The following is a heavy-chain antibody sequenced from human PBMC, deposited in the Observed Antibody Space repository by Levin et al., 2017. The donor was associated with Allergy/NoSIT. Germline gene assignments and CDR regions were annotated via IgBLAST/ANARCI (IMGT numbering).Heavy chain of an antibody. CDR1: GGSISSGGYY. CDR2: IYDSEST. Sequence: SETLSLTCTVSGGSISSGGYYWSWIRQHPGKGLEHIGYIYDSESTYYNPSLKSRAIISLDTSKNQFSLKLSSVTAADTAVYYCARAVLSVSYYYGMDVWGQGTTVTVSS. CDR3: ARAVLSVSYYYGMDV. J-gene: IGHJ6*02. D-gene: IGHD1-14*01. V-gene: IGHV4-31*03.